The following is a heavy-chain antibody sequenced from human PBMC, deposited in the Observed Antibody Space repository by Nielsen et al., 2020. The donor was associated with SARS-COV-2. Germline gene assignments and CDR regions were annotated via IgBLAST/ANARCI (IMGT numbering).Heavy chain of an antibody. Sequence: ASVKVSCKASGYTFTSYDINWVRQATGQGLEWMGWMNPNSGNTGYAQKFQGRATMTWNTSIGAVYMELSSLRSEDTAVYYCARWSRDGIGMDVWGQGTTVTVSS. CDR1: GYTFTSYD. D-gene: IGHD3-3*01. J-gene: IGHJ6*02. CDR3: ARWSRDGIGMDV. CDR2: MNPNSGNT. V-gene: IGHV1-8*01.